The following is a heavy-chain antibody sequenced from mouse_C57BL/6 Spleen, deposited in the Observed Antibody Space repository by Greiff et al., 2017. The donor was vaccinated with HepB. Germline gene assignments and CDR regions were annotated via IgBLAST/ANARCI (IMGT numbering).Heavy chain of an antibody. CDR3: ARRLNYGSSSFAY. Sequence: QVQLQQSGAELVKPGASVKISCKASGYAFSSYWMNWVKQRPGKGLEWIGQIYPGDGDTNYNGKFKGKATLTADKSSSTAYMQLSSLTSEDSAVYFCARRLNYGSSSFAYWGQGTLVTVSA. CDR1: GYAFSSYW. J-gene: IGHJ3*01. D-gene: IGHD1-1*01. CDR2: IYPGDGDT. V-gene: IGHV1-80*01.